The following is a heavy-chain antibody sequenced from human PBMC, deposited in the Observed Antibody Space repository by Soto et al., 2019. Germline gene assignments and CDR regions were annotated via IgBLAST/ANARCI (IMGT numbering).Heavy chain of an antibody. CDR2: IYYSGST. CDR1: GGSISSYY. D-gene: IGHD3-10*01. CDR3: ARREFGELFYFDY. J-gene: IGHJ4*02. V-gene: IGHV4-59*01. Sequence: SETLSLTCTVSGGSISSYYWSWIRQPPGKGPEWIGYIYYSGSTNYNPSLKSRVTISVDTSKNQFSLKLSSVTAADTAVYYCARREFGELFYFDYWGQGTLVTVSS.